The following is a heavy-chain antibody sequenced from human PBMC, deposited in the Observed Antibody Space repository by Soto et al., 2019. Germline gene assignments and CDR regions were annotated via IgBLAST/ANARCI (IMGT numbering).Heavy chain of an antibody. CDR1: GGSISNYY. Sequence: PSETLSLTCTVSGGSISNYYWSWIRQPPGKGLEWIGYIHYSGSTNYNPSLKSRVTISVDTSKNQFSVKLTSVTATDTAVYYCARGYDPFDYWGQGTLVTVS. D-gene: IGHD6-13*01. CDR3: ARGYDPFDY. V-gene: IGHV4-59*08. CDR2: IHYSGST. J-gene: IGHJ4*02.